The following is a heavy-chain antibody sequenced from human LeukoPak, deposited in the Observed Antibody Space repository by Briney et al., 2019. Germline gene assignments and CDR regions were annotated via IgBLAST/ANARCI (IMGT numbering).Heavy chain of an antibody. CDR2: INPAGSEE. CDR3: ARAPSRPRSFEF. Sequence: GGSLRLCWAASGFIFSCDWMSWVRKAPGKGLEWVANINPAGSEEYYVDSVGGRFTISRDNAKNSLYLQLNSLRAEDTAVYYCARAPSRPRSFEFWGQGTLVTVSS. V-gene: IGHV3-7*01. J-gene: IGHJ4*02. CDR1: GFIFSCDW.